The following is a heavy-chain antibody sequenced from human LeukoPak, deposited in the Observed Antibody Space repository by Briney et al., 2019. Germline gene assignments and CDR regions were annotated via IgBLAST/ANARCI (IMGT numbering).Heavy chain of an antibody. V-gene: IGHV3-23*01. CDR3: AKGGYCSSTSCYTDY. D-gene: IGHD2-2*02. CDR2: ISGSGGST. Sequence: GGSLRLSCAASGFTFSSYAMSWVRQAPGKGLEWVSAISGSGGSTYYADSVKGRFTISRDNSKNTLYLQMNSLRAEDTAVHYCAKGGYCSSTSCYTDYWGQGTLVTVSS. CDR1: GFTFSSYA. J-gene: IGHJ4*02.